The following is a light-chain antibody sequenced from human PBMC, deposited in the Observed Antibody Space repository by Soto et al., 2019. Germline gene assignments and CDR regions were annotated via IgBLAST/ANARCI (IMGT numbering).Light chain of an antibody. J-gene: IGKJ1*01. CDR2: GTS. V-gene: IGKV3-20*01. CDR1: ESVHSSY. Sequence: EIVLTQSPGTLSLSPGERATLSCRASESVHSSYLAWYQQKPGLAPRLLIYGTSNRATGIPDRFSGSGSGTVFTLTLSRVALEDFAMYSCLQYFTSPTFGQGTKVEIK. CDR3: LQYFTSPT.